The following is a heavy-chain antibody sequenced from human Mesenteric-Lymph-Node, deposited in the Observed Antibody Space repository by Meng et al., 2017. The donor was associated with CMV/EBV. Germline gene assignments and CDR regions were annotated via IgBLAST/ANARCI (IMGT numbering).Heavy chain of an antibody. CDR2: ISTYNGNT. CDR1: GYTFTSFG. CDR3: ARVHNWLKPRGYYYGLDV. J-gene: IGHJ6*02. V-gene: IGHV1-18*01. D-gene: IGHD1-1*01. Sequence: ASVKVSCKASGYTFTSFGISWVRQAPGQGLEWLGWISTYNGNTNYAQKLQGRVTMTTDTSTSTAYMELRSLISDDTAVYYCARVHNWLKPRGYYYGLDVWGQGTTVTVSS.